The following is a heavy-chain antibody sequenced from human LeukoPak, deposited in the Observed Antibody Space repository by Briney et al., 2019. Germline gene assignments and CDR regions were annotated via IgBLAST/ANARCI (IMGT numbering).Heavy chain of an antibody. CDR2: ISSSGSPI. J-gene: IGHJ4*02. CDR3: ASIGSWYAY. V-gene: IGHV3-11*01. D-gene: IGHD6-13*01. Sequence: GGSQRLSCAASGFKFSDHYIDWVRQAPGKGLEWVSYISSSGSPIYYADSVKGRFTISRDNAKNSLYLQLNSLRAEDTAVYYCASIGSWYAYWGQGTLVTVSS. CDR1: GFKFSDHY.